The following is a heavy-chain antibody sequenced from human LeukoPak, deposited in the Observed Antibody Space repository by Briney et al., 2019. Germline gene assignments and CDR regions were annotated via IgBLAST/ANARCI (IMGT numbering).Heavy chain of an antibody. J-gene: IGHJ4*02. D-gene: IGHD1-26*01. Sequence: SETLSLTCTVSGDSISSGDYYWSWLRQPAGTGLEWIGRISSSGSTNYNPSLKSRVTISVDTSKNQFSLKLSSVTAADTAVYFCARDKWGSGSSDYWGQGTLVTVSS. CDR1: GDSISSGDYY. V-gene: IGHV4-61*02. CDR2: ISSSGST. CDR3: ARDKWGSGSSDY.